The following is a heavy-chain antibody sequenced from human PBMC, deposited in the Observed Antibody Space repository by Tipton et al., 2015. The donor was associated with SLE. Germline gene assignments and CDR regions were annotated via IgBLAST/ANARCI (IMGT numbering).Heavy chain of an antibody. Sequence: TLSLTCTVSGGSISSYYWSWIRQPPGKGLEWIGYIYYSGSTNYNPSLKSRVTISVDTSKNQFSLKLSSVTAADTAVYYCARRIEMATAHDAFDIWGQGTMVTVSS. CDR1: GGSISSYY. CDR3: ARRIEMATAHDAFDI. V-gene: IGHV4-59*12. D-gene: IGHD5-24*01. J-gene: IGHJ3*02. CDR2: IYYSGST.